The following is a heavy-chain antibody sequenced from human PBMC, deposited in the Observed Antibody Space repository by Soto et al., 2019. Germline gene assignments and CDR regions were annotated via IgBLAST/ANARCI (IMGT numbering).Heavy chain of an antibody. CDR1: GFTFSSYG. CDR2: ISYDGSNK. V-gene: IGHV3-30*18. D-gene: IGHD2-15*01. J-gene: IGHJ4*02. Sequence: GGSLRLSCAASGFTFSSYGMHWVRQAPGKGLEWVAVISYDGSNKYYADSVKGRFTISRDNSKNTLYLQMNSLRAEDTAVYYCAKEGQDIVVVVAAVGYYFDYWGQGTLVTVSS. CDR3: AKEGQDIVVVVAAVGYYFDY.